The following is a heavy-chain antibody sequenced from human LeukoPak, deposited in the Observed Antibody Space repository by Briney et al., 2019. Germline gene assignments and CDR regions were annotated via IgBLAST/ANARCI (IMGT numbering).Heavy chain of an antibody. CDR2: MNPNSGNT. CDR1: GYTFTSYD. J-gene: IGHJ5*02. CDR3: ARDNSIADRGWWFDP. D-gene: IGHD1-20*01. Sequence: ASVKVSCKAAGYTFTSYDINWVRQATGQGLEWMGWMNPNSGNTGYAQKFQSRVTMTRDTPTSTVYMELRSLRSDDTAVYYCARDNSIADRGWWFDPWGQGTLVTVSS. V-gene: IGHV1-8*01.